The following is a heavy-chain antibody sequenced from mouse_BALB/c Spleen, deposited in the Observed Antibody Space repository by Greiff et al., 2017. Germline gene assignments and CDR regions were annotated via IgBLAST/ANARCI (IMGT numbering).Heavy chain of an antibody. V-gene: IGHV14-3*02. CDR2: IDPANGNT. Sequence: EVQLQQSGAELVKPGASVKLSCTASGFNIKDTYMHWVKQRPEQGLEWIGRIDPANGNTKYDPKFQGKATITADTSSHTAYLQLSSLTSEDTAVYYCAPYSSWFAYWGQGTLVTVSA. D-gene: IGHD1-1*01. J-gene: IGHJ3*01. CDR1: GFNIKDTY. CDR3: APYSSWFAY.